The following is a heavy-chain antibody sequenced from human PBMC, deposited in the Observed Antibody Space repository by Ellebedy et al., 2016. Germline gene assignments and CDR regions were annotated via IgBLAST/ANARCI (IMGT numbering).Heavy chain of an antibody. CDR3: ARGSEWDLLADC. J-gene: IGHJ4*02. D-gene: IGHD1-26*01. Sequence: ASVKVSCKASGGDFSNHHMSWVRQAPGQGLEWMGGIIPSYGTAYYAQSFQDRVTITADESTSTAYMELSGLSSEDTAVYYCARGSEWDLLADCWGQGTLVTVSS. V-gene: IGHV1-69*13. CDR1: GGDFSNHH. CDR2: IIPSYGTA.